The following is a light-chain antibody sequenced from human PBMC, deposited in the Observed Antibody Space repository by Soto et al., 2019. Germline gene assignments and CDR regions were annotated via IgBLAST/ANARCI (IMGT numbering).Light chain of an antibody. CDR1: QSVSSY. V-gene: IGKV3-11*01. Sequence: EIVLTQSPATRSLSPGERATLSCRASQSVSSYLAWYQQKPGQAPRLLIYDASNRATGIPARFSGSGSGTDFTLTISSLEPEDFAVYYCQQRSLLTFGGGTKVEIK. CDR2: DAS. CDR3: QQRSLLT. J-gene: IGKJ4*01.